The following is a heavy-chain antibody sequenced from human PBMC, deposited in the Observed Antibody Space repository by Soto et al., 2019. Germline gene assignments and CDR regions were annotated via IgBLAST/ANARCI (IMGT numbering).Heavy chain of an antibody. CDR1: GGSISSYY. J-gene: IGHJ4*02. CDR3: ARGAANYFDY. D-gene: IGHD2-15*01. V-gene: IGHV4-59*01. Sequence: SETLSLTCTVSGGSISSYYWSWIRQPPGKGPEWIGYIYYSGSTNYNPSLKSRVTISVDTSKNQFSLKLSSVTAADTAVYYCARGAANYFDYWGQGTLVTVSS. CDR2: IYYSGST.